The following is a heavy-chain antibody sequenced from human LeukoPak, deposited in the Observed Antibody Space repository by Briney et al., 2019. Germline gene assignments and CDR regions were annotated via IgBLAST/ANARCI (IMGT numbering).Heavy chain of an antibody. CDR1: GCTFSNYA. CDR2: IIPIFGSA. Sequence: GASVKLSCKASGCTFSNYAISWVRQAPGQGLEWMGGIIPIFGSANYAQKFQGRVTITTDESTSTAYMELSSLRSEDTAMYYCASTRYCSSTSCYIKDWFDPWGQGTLVTVSS. V-gene: IGHV1-69*05. J-gene: IGHJ5*02. D-gene: IGHD2-2*02. CDR3: ASTRYCSSTSCYIKDWFDP.